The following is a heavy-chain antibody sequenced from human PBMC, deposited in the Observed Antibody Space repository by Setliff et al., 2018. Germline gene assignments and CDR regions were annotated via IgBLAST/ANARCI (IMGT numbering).Heavy chain of an antibody. CDR3: ARGNSRSSVWYVVPHFDY. D-gene: IGHD6-19*01. J-gene: IGHJ4*02. Sequence: LSLTCRVSGGSISSGNYYWGLIRQPPGKGLEWVATIYYSGSTYSNPSLKSRLIISVDAPDNQFSLRLKSVTAADTAVYYCARGNSRSSVWYVVPHFDYWGQGTLVTVSS. V-gene: IGHV4-39*01. CDR2: IYYSGST. CDR1: GGSISSGNYY.